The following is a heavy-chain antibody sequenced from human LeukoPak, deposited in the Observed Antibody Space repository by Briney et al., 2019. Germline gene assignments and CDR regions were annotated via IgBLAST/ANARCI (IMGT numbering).Heavy chain of an antibody. CDR2: INHSGST. D-gene: IGHD1-20*01. Sequence: TSETLSLTCAVYGGSFSGYYWSWIRQPPGKGLEWIGEINHSGSTNYNPSLKSRVTISVDTSKNQFSLKLSSVTAADTAVYYCARHGSITGTTADAFDIWGQGTMVTVSS. V-gene: IGHV4-34*01. CDR1: GGSFSGYY. J-gene: IGHJ3*02. CDR3: ARHGSITGTTADAFDI.